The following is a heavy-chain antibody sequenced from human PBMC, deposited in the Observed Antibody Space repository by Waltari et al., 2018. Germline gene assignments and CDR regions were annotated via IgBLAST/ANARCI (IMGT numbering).Heavy chain of an antibody. CDR2: INTYASTI. D-gene: IGHD4-17*01. CDR1: GFTFSPYW. V-gene: IGHV3-74*01. Sequence: EVQLAESGGGLVQPGESLRLSWAASGFTFSPYWMHWVRQGPGKGLVWCSRINTYASTINYADSVKGRFTISRDNAKNTLYLQMNSLRAEDTAVYYCTREDYGGKDYWGQGTLVTVSS. CDR3: TREDYGGKDY. J-gene: IGHJ4*02.